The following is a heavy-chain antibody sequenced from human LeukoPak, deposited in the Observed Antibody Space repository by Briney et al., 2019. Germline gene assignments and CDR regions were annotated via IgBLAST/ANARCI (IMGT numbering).Heavy chain of an antibody. J-gene: IGHJ3*02. D-gene: IGHD1-14*01. CDR1: GFTFSSYG. V-gene: IGHV4-34*01. Sequence: GSLRLSCAASGFTFSSYGMHWVRQAPGKGLEWIGEINHSGSTNYNPSLKSRVTISVDTSKNQFSLKLSSVTAADTAVYYCARRLRRSAFDIWGQGTMVTVSS. CDR2: INHSGST. CDR3: ARRLRRSAFDI.